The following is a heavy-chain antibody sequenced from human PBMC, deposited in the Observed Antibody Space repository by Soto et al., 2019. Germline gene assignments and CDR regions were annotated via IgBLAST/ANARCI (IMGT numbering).Heavy chain of an antibody. CDR3: AGVYDSSGYYYGFDY. V-gene: IGHV3-23*01. J-gene: IGHJ4*02. Sequence: GGSLRLSCTASGFTFSSSAMSWVRQAPGKGLEWVSISSASGGSTYHADSVKGRFSISRDNSKNTLYLQMNSLRAEDTAVYYCAGVYDSSGYYYGFDYWGQGTLVTVSS. CDR1: GFTFSSSA. CDR2: SSASGGST. D-gene: IGHD3-22*01.